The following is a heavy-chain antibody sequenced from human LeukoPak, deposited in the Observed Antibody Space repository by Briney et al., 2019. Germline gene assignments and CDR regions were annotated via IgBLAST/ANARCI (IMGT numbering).Heavy chain of an antibody. J-gene: IGHJ4*02. D-gene: IGHD3-22*01. V-gene: IGHV4-59*08. Sequence: SETLSLTCTVSGGSISSYYWTWIRQPPGKGLGLEWIGYIYYSGGTNYNPSLKSRVTISIDTSKNQFSLKLSSVTAADTADYYCVRRVAGSSYRDYWGQGTLVTFSS. CDR2: IYYSGGT. CDR1: GGSISSYY. CDR3: VRRVAGSSYRDY.